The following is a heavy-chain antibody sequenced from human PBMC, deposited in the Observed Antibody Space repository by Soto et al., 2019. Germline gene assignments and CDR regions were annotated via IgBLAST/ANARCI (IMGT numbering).Heavy chain of an antibody. Sequence: QVQLVQSGAEVKKPGASVKVSCKASGYTFTSYAMHWVRQAPGQRLEWMGWINAGNGNTKYSQKSQGRVTITRDTSESTDYMELSSLRSEDTAVYYCARGGILLLWFGELDYWGQGTLVTVSS. J-gene: IGHJ4*02. V-gene: IGHV1-3*01. CDR1: GYTFTSYA. CDR2: INAGNGNT. CDR3: ARGGILLLWFGELDY. D-gene: IGHD3-10*01.